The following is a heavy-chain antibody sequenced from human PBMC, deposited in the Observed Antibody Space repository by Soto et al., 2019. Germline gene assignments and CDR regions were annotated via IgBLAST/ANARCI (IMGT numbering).Heavy chain of an antibody. Sequence: GASVKVSCKASGYMFTSYDINWVRQATGQGLEWMGWMNPNTGYTGYAQKFQGRVTMTRNTSISTSYMELSSLRSEDTAVYYCARGQRFVNYLDSTGYYSYWGQGALVTVPS. D-gene: IGHD3-22*01. V-gene: IGHV1-8*01. CDR1: GYMFTSYD. CDR3: ARGQRFVNYLDSTGYYSY. J-gene: IGHJ4*02. CDR2: MNPNTGYT.